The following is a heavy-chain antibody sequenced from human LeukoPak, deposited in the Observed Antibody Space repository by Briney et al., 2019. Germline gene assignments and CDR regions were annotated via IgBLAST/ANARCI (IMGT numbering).Heavy chain of an antibody. Sequence: SETLSLTCTVSGCSISSGGYYWIWIRQHPGQGLEWIGYIYYSGSTYYNPSLKSRVTISVDTSKNQFSLKLSSVTAADTAVYYCARGLEGFDYWGQGTLVTVSS. D-gene: IGHD3-3*01. J-gene: IGHJ4*02. V-gene: IGHV4-31*03. CDR3: ARGLEGFDY. CDR2: IYYSGST. CDR1: GCSISSGGYY.